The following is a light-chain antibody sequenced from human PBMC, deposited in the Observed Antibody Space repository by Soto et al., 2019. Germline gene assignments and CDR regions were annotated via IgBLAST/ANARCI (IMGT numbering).Light chain of an antibody. V-gene: IGKV3D-7*01. Sequence: PGERVTLSCRASKSVSSSYLTWYQQKPGQAPSLLIYGASTRATSIPARFSGSGSGTDFTLTISSLLPEDFAVYYCQQDCNLPPTFGQGSKVEVQ. CDR1: KSVSSSY. CDR3: QQDCNLPPT. J-gene: IGKJ1*01. CDR2: GAS.